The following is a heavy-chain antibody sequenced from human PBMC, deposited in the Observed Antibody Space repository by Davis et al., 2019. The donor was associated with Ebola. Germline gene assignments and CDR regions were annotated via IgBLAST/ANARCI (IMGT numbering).Heavy chain of an antibody. D-gene: IGHD5-24*01. CDR3: ARGAQMARFDY. V-gene: IGHV4-31*03. J-gene: IGHJ4*02. CDR1: GCSISSGGYY. CDR2: IYYSGST. Sequence: SETLSLTCPVSGCSISSGGYYWSWIRQHPGKGLEWIGYIYYSGSTYYNPSLKSRVTISVDTSKNQFSLKLSSVTAADTAVYYCARGAQMARFDYWGQGTLVTVSS.